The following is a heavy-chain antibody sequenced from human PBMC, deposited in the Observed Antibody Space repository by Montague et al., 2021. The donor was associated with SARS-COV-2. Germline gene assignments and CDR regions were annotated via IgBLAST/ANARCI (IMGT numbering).Heavy chain of an antibody. CDR1: GGSFNGYY. J-gene: IGHJ4*02. CDR3: ARGLAELRYFDWYHYYFDY. V-gene: IGHV4-34*01. Sequence: SETLSLTCAVYGGSFNGYYWSWIRQPPGKGLEWIGEINHSGSTNYNPSLKSRVTISVDTSKNQFSLKLSSVTAEDTAVYYCARGLAELRYFDWYHYYFDYWGQGTLVTVSS. CDR2: INHSGST. D-gene: IGHD3-9*01.